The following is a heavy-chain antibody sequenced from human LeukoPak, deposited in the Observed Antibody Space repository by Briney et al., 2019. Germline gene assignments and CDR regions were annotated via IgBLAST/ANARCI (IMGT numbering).Heavy chain of an antibody. V-gene: IGHV1-69*04. Sequence: SVNVSCKPSGATFSRYAISWVRQAPGHGLEWMGRIIPIVGIANYAQKFQGRVTITADKSTSTAYVELSSLRSEDTAVYYCARDQATITDSVLKLDYWGQGTLVTVSS. D-gene: IGHD5-24*01. J-gene: IGHJ4*02. CDR3: ARDQATITDSVLKLDY. CDR2: IIPIVGIA. CDR1: GATFSRYA.